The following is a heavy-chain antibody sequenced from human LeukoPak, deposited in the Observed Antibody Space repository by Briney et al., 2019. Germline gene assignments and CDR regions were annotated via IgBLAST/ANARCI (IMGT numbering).Heavy chain of an antibody. CDR3: AKERVTAMVTIDY. Sequence: GGSLRLSCAASGFTFSSYGMHWVRQAPGKGLEWVAFIRYDGSNKYYADSVKGRFTISRDNSQNTLYLQMNSLRAEDTAVYYFAKERVTAMVTIDYWGQGTLVTVSS. V-gene: IGHV3-30*02. J-gene: IGHJ4*02. CDR2: IRYDGSNK. CDR1: GFTFSSYG. D-gene: IGHD5-18*01.